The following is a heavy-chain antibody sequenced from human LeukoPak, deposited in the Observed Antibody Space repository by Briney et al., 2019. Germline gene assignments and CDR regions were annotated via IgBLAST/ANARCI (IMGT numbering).Heavy chain of an antibody. V-gene: IGHV3-30*02. D-gene: IGHD4-17*01. CDR1: GFTFSRCG. Sequence: GGSLRLSCAASGFTFSRCGMHWVRQAPGRGLEWVAFIRYDGTNKHYADSVKGRFTISRDNSKHTLYLQMNSLRAEDTAVYYCARYGNAFDYWGQGTLVTISS. CDR3: ARYGNAFDY. CDR2: IRYDGTNK. J-gene: IGHJ4*02.